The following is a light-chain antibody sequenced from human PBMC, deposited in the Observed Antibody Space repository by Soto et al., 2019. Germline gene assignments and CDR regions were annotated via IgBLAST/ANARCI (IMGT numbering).Light chain of an antibody. CDR1: SSDVGGHNY. J-gene: IGLJ1*01. V-gene: IGLV2-14*01. CDR2: EVS. CDR3: GSYTSSRTLV. Sequence: QSVLTQPASLSGSPGQSITFSCTGTSSDVGGHNYVSWYQQHPGKAPRLMIYEVSKRPSGVSNRFSGSKSGNTASLTISGLQAEDEADYYCGSYTSSRTLVFGTGTKVTVL.